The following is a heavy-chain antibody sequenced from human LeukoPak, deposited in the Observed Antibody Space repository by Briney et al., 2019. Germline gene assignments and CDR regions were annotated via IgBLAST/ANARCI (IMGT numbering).Heavy chain of an antibody. V-gene: IGHV1-46*01. J-gene: IGHJ4*02. CDR2: ISPSDGNT. CDR1: GYTFTNYY. Sequence: GASVKVSCKASGYTFTNYYIHWVRQAAGQGPDWMGMISPSDGNTNYAQKFQGRVTMTRDTSTSTVYMELSSLRSEDTAVYYCAREEVGGYFDYWGQGSLVTVSS. CDR3: AREEVGGYFDY. D-gene: IGHD2-15*01.